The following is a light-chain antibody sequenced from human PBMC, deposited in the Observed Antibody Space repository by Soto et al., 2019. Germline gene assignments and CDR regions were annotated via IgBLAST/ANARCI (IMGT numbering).Light chain of an antibody. Sequence: QSALTQPPSASGSPGQSVTISCTGTSSDVGAYNYVCWYQQHPGKAPKLIISEVTKRPSGVPDRFSGSKSGNTASLTVTGLQAEDEEDYYCSSYAGSNNPWVFGGGTKLTVL. J-gene: IGLJ3*02. V-gene: IGLV2-8*01. CDR3: SSYAGSNNPWV. CDR1: SSDVGAYNY. CDR2: EVT.